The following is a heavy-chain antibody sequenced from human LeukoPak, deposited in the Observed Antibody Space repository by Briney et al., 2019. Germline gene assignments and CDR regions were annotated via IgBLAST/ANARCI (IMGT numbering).Heavy chain of an antibody. V-gene: IGHV1-18*01. J-gene: IGHJ4*02. D-gene: IGHD1-26*01. CDR2: ISAYNGNT. CDR1: GYTFTSYG. Sequence: ASVKVSCKASGYTFTSYGISWVRQAPGQGLEWMGWISAYNGNTNYAQKLRGRVTMTTDTSTSTAYMELRSLRSDDTAVYYCARDHPTKATNSKIDYWGQGTLVTVSS. CDR3: ARDHPTKATNSKIDY.